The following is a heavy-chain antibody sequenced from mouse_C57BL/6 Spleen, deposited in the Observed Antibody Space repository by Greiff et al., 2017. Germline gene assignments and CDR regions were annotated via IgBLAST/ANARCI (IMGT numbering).Heavy chain of an antibody. CDR2: ISSGGDSI. D-gene: IGHD2-1*01. CDR1: GFTFSGYA. Sequence: EVKLVESGGGLVKPGGSLKLSCAASGFTFSGYAMSWVRQTPEKRLEWVAYISSGGDSIYYADTVKGRFTISRDNARNTLYLQMISLKTMDTAMYYWTRVEGNYDDFDDWGQGTTLTVSS. V-gene: IGHV5-9-1*02. CDR3: TRVEGNYDDFDD. J-gene: IGHJ2*01.